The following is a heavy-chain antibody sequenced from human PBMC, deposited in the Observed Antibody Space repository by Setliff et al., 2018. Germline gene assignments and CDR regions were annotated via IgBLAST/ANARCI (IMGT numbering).Heavy chain of an antibody. CDR1: GGSISSYY. J-gene: IGHJ6*02. Sequence: PSETLSLTCTVSGGSISSYYWSWIRQPAGKGLEWIGHIYIGGSANYNPSLKSRVTMSIDTSKNQFSLKLSSVTAADTAVYYCARGGVIVVVPAAPPYYYYGMDVWGQGTTVTVSS. CDR2: IYIGGSA. D-gene: IGHD2-2*01. V-gene: IGHV4-4*07. CDR3: ARGGVIVVVPAAPPYYYYGMDV.